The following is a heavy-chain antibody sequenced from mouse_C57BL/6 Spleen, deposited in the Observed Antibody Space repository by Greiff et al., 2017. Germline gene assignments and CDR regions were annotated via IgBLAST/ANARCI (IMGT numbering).Heavy chain of an antibody. CDR2: IDPSDSYT. Sequence: QVQLQQPGAELVKPGASVKLSCKASGYTFTSYWMQWVKQRPGQGLEWIGEIDPSDSYTNYNQKFKGKATLTVDTSASTAYMQLSSLTSEDSAVYYCARFTVEGMDYWGQGTSVTVSS. V-gene: IGHV1-50*01. J-gene: IGHJ4*01. D-gene: IGHD1-1*01. CDR3: ARFTVEGMDY. CDR1: GYTFTSYW.